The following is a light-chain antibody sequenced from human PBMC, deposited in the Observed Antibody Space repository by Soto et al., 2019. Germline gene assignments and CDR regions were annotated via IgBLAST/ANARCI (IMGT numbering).Light chain of an antibody. V-gene: IGKV3-20*01. CDR1: PSVSSNY. CDR3: QQYGMSPPLT. J-gene: IGKJ4*01. Sequence: VVTQSPGTLSLSPGERATLSCRASPSVSSNYLAWYQQKPGQAPRLLIYGAFTRATGIPDRFSGSGSGTDFTLTSTRLEPEDLSVYYGQQYGMSPPLTFGGGNKVEMK. CDR2: GAF.